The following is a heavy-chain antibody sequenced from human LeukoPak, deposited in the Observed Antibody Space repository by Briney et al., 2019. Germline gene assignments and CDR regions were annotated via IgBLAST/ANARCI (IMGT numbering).Heavy chain of an antibody. Sequence: PSETLSLTCTVSGGSISSSTYYWGWIRQPPGKGLEWIGSIYYTDSTYYNPSLKSRVTISLDTSKNQFSLRLSSVTAADTAVYFCASFSWGSGTYTQEAIWSWFDPWGQGTLVIVSS. CDR2: IYYTDST. D-gene: IGHD3-10*01. CDR1: GGSISSSTYY. V-gene: IGHV4-39*01. J-gene: IGHJ5*02. CDR3: ASFSWGSGTYTQEAIWSWFDP.